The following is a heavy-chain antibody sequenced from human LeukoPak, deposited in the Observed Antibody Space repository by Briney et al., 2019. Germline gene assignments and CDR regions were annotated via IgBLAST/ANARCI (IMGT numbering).Heavy chain of an antibody. Sequence: GVSLRLSCAASGFSFSSHWMSWVRQAPGKGLEWVANIEGDGSERNYLDSVKGRFTISRDNAKNSLHLEVNSLRGEDTAVYFCAGGSGWSTEYWGQGTVVTVSS. D-gene: IGHD6-19*01. CDR1: GFSFSSHW. J-gene: IGHJ4*02. CDR3: AGGSGWSTEY. V-gene: IGHV3-7*03. CDR2: IEGDGSER.